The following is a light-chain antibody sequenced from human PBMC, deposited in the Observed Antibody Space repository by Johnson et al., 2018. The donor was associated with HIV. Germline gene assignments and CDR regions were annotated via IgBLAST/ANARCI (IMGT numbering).Light chain of an antibody. J-gene: IGLJ1*01. V-gene: IGLV1-51*01. CDR1: SSNIGNNY. CDR2: DNN. Sequence: QSVLTQPPSVSAAPGQKVTISCSGSSSNIGNNYVSWYQKLPGTAPKLLIHDNNKRPSGFPDRFFASKFGMSATLGITGLQTGDEADYYCVGWDSSLSGYVFGTGTTVTVL. CDR3: VGWDSSLSGYV.